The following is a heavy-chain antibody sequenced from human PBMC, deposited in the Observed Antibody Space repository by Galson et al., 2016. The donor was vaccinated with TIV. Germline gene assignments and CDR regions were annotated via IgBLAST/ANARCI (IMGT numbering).Heavy chain of an antibody. Sequence: LRLSCAASGFNFGFYGMHWVRPAPGKGLEWVAIIGHDGNWKGYADSVKGRFTVSRDNSKNMLFLEMSSPRVEDTAVYYCARDFRTGKYCDYWGQGTLVTVSA. CDR3: ARDFRTGKYCDY. D-gene: IGHD2-8*02. V-gene: IGHV3-33*01. CDR1: GFNFGFYG. J-gene: IGHJ4*02. CDR2: IGHDGNWK.